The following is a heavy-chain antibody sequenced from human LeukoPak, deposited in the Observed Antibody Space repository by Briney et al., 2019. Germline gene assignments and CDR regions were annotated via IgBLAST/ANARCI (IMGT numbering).Heavy chain of an antibody. CDR2: ISGSGGST. J-gene: IGHJ6*03. Sequence: EGSLRLSCAASGFTFSSYAMSWVRQAPGKGLEWVSAISGSGGSTYYADSVKGRFTISRDNSKNTLYLQMNSLRAEDTAVYYCAKDGYYDFWSGYYTGAPYYYYMDVWGKGTTVTVSS. D-gene: IGHD3-3*01. V-gene: IGHV3-23*01. CDR1: GFTFSSYA. CDR3: AKDGYYDFWSGYYTGAPYYYYMDV.